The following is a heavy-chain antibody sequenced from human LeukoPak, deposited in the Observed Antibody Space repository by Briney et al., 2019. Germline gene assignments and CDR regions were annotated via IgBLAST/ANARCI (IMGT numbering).Heavy chain of an antibody. V-gene: IGHV4-39*07. CDR3: ARSQQLAMYGAFDI. J-gene: IGHJ3*02. CDR2: IYYSGST. D-gene: IGHD6-13*01. Sequence: PSETLSLTCTVSGGSISSSSYYWGWIRQPPGKGLEWIGSIYYSGSTYYNPSLKSRVTISVDTSKNQFSLKLSSVTAADTAVYYCARSQQLAMYGAFDIWGQGTMVTVSS. CDR1: GGSISSSSYY.